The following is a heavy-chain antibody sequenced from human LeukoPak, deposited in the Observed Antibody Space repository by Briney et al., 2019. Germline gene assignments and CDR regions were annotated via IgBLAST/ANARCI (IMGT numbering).Heavy chain of an antibody. CDR2: MNPNSGNT. J-gene: IGHJ4*02. CDR1: GYTFTSYD. D-gene: IGHD3-9*01. V-gene: IGHV1-8*01. CDR3: ARGISNYDILTGYLVWYFDY. Sequence: GASVTVSCKASGYTFTSYDINWVRQAPGQGLEWMGWMNPNSGNTVYAQKFQGRVTMTRNTSISTAYMELSRLRSDDTAVYYCARGISNYDILTGYLVWYFDYWGQGTLVTVSS.